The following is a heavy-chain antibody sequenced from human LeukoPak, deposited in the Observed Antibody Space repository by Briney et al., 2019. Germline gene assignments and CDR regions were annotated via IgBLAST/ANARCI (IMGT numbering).Heavy chain of an antibody. Sequence: PGGSLRLSCAASGFTFSSYEMNWVRQAPGKGLEWVSHSSSSGSTIYYAGSVKGRFTIARDNAKNSVYLQMNSLRAEDTAVYYCARDPVLNYYGSGANWFDPWGQGTLVTVSS. V-gene: IGHV3-48*03. CDR1: GFTFSSYE. J-gene: IGHJ5*02. D-gene: IGHD3-10*01. CDR2: SSSSGSTI. CDR3: ARDPVLNYYGSGANWFDP.